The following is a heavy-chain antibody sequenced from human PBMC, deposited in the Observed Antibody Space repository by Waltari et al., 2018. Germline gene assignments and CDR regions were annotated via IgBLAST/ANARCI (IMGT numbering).Heavy chain of an antibody. J-gene: IGHJ4*02. CDR1: GYTFTDYY. D-gene: IGHD5-12*01. CDR3: ATGGVEMATIYCDY. V-gene: IGHV1-69-2*01. CDR2: VYPVYCET. Sequence: EVQLVQSGAEVKKPGATVKISCTASGYTFTDYYMHWVQQAPGKGIEWVGRVYPVYCETIYAENFKSSVTVTADTSTDTAYMELSSLRSEDTAVYYCATGGVEMATIYCDYWGQGTLVTDSS.